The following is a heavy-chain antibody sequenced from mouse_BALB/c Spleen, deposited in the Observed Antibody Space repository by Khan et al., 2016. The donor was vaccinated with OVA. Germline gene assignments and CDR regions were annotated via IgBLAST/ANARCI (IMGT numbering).Heavy chain of an antibody. V-gene: IGHV1-7*01. CDR1: AYTFVNYW. Sequence: QVQLKESGAELAKPGASVKMSCKASAYTFVNYWLLWVKHRPGQGLEWLGYINPSIGYIENSQNFKDKATLTADKSSSTAYLQLSLLTSEYSAVDYRARRGLRWDVDYWGQGTTLTVSS. CDR3: ARRGLRWDVDY. D-gene: IGHD1-1*01. CDR2: INPSIGYI. J-gene: IGHJ2*01.